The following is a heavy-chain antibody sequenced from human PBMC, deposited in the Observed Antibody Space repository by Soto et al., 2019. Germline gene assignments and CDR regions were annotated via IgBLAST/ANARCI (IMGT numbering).Heavy chain of an antibody. CDR1: GFTFTSSA. D-gene: IGHD4-17*01. V-gene: IGHV1-58*01. Sequence: SVKVSCKASGFTFTSSAVQWVRQARGQRLEWIGWIVVGSGNTNYAQKFQERVTITRDMSTSTAYMELSSLRSEDTAVYYCAAGEPSTVTTSGAFDIWGQGTMVTV. CDR2: IVVGSGNT. CDR3: AAGEPSTVTTSGAFDI. J-gene: IGHJ3*02.